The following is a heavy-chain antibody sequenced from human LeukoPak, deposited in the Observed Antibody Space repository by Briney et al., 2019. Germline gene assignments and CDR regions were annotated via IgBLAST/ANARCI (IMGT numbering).Heavy chain of an antibody. CDR1: GFTFSSYA. Sequence: PGGSLRLSRAASGFTFSSYAMSWVRQAPGKGLEWVSAISGSGGSTYYADSVKGRFTISRDNSKNTLYLQMDSLRAEDTAVYYCAKDAAIVGATSNFDYWGQGTLVTVSS. D-gene: IGHD1-26*01. CDR3: AKDAAIVGATSNFDY. J-gene: IGHJ4*02. V-gene: IGHV3-23*01. CDR2: ISGSGGST.